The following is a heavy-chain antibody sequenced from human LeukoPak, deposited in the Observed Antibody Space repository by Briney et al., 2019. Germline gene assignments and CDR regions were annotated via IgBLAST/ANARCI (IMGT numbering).Heavy chain of an antibody. J-gene: IGHJ4*02. D-gene: IGHD6-13*01. CDR3: LSVGSSARGDY. V-gene: IGHV3-30*03. CDR2: ISDDGSNK. CDR1: GFTFSSYG. Sequence: GGSLRLSCAASGFTFSSYGMSWVRQSPGKGLEWVAAISDDGSNKYFADSVKGRFTISRDNSKNTLFVQMDRLRTEDTAVYYCLSVGSSARGDYWGQGTLVIVSS.